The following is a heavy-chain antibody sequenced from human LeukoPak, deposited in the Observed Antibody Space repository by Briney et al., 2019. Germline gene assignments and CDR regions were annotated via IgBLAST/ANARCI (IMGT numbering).Heavy chain of an antibody. J-gene: IGHJ4*02. Sequence: GGSLRLSCAASGFTFNSYAMSWVRQAPGKGLEWVSTISGTGGSTYYADSVKGRFTISRDSSKNTLFLQMNSLRAEDTAVYYCAKLESGYCGTTSCYRFDYWGQGALVTVSS. V-gene: IGHV3-23*01. CDR3: AKLESGYCGTTSCYRFDY. CDR2: ISGTGGST. D-gene: IGHD2-2*02. CDR1: GFTFNSYA.